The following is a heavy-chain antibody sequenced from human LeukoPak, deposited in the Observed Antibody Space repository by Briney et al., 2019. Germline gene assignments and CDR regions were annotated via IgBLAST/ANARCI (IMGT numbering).Heavy chain of an antibody. V-gene: IGHV4-38-2*02. CDR3: ARDMMGTTGTTVDNWFDP. CDR1: AYSISSVYY. D-gene: IGHD1-1*01. Sequence: SETLSLTCTVSAYSISSVYYWGWTRRPPGEGLGWIGRFNDGGSTDYNLSLRSRVTTSADTTKNQFSLKLTSVTAADTAVYYCARDMMGTTGTTVDNWFDPWGQGTLVTVSS. CDR2: FNDGGST. J-gene: IGHJ5*02.